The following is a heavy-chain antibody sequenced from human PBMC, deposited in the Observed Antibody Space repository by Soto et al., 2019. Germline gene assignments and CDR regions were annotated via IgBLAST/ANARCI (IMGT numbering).Heavy chain of an antibody. J-gene: IGHJ5*02. CDR1: NGSLNGHI. CDR3: ATGGGFVASRMVHFDP. Sequence: PSETLSLTCGVYNGSLNGHIWSWIRQPPWKGLEWIGAINHHGTINYNPSLRSRLTISVDRSNNQFSLRLRSVTAADTAMYYCATGGGFVASRMVHFDPLGQRTLVTVCS. D-gene: IGHD1-1*01. CDR2: INHHGTI. V-gene: IGHV4-34*01.